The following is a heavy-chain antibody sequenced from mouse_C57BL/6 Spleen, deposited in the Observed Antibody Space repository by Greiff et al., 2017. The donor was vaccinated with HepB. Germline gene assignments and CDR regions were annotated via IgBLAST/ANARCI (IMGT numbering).Heavy chain of an antibody. CDR1: GYTFTSYW. J-gene: IGHJ1*03. Sequence: QVQLQQPGAELVKPGASVKMSCKASGYTFTSYWITWVKQRPGQGLEWIGDIYPGSGSTNYNEKFKSKATLTVDTSSSTAYMQLSSLTSEDSAVYYCARGEPTKGYFDVWGTGTTVTVSS. V-gene: IGHV1-55*01. CDR2: IYPGSGST. CDR3: ARGEPTKGYFDV. D-gene: IGHD1-3*01.